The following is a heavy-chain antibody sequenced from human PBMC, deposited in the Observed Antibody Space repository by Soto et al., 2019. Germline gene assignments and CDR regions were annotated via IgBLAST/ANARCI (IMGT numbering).Heavy chain of an antibody. CDR2: ISPLSGVT. CDR1: GYPFTGYY. J-gene: IGHJ6*01. Sequence: VSVKVYFKACGYPFTGYYIHLVRQAPGQGLEWMGWISPLSGVTNYAHRFQGRVTFTTYTSVNTAYMELRWLRAGDTALYFCAREFDYGDFGLDLWGQGTTFTVSS. V-gene: IGHV1-2*07. CDR3: AREFDYGDFGLDL. D-gene: IGHD4-17*01.